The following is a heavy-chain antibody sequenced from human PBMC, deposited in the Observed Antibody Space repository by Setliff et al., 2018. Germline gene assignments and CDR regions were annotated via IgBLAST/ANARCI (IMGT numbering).Heavy chain of an antibody. D-gene: IGHD3-10*01. CDR3: ARHVFVGGYYGSVTYRHFDY. CDR2: IYYTGTA. J-gene: IGHJ4*02. CDR1: GDSISSTSYQ. V-gene: IGHV4-39*01. Sequence: SETLSLTCTVSGDSISSTSYQWGWVRQPPGKGLEWIGSIYYTGTAYYNPSLKSRVTISVDTSKNQFSLQVTSLAATDTALYFCARHVFVGGYYGSVTYRHFDYWGQGILVTVSS.